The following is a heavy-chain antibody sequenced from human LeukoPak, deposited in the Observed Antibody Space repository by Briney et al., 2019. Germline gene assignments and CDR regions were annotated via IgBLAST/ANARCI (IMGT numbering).Heavy chain of an antibody. Sequence: SETLSLTCAVYGGSFSGYYWSWIRQPPGKGLEWIGEINHSGSTNYNPSLKSRVTISVDTSKNQFSLKLSSVTAADTAVYCCARGYYGDLRFDYWGQGTLVTVSS. D-gene: IGHD4-17*01. CDR1: GGSFSGYY. CDR2: INHSGST. J-gene: IGHJ4*02. V-gene: IGHV4-34*01. CDR3: ARGYYGDLRFDY.